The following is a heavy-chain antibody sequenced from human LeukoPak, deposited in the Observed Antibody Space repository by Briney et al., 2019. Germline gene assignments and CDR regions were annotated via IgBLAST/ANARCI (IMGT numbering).Heavy chain of an antibody. CDR1: GYTFTSYY. Sequence: ASVKVSCKASGYTFTSYYMYWVRQAPGQGLEWMGIINPSGGSTSYAQKFQGRVTMTRDTSTSTVYMELSSLRSEDTALYYCAREGSSIWYRGNAEYFQYWGQGTLVTVSS. V-gene: IGHV1-46*01. CDR2: INPSGGST. D-gene: IGHD6-13*01. CDR3: AREGSSIWYRGNAEYFQY. J-gene: IGHJ1*01.